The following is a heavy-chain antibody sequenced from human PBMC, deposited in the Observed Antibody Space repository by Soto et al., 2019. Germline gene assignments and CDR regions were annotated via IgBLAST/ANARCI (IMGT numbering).Heavy chain of an antibody. CDR3: ARDGYGDSNAFDI. Sequence: SETLSLTCTVSGGSISSGGYYWSWIRQHPGKGLEWIGYIYYSGSTYYNPSLKSRVTISVDTSKNQFSLKLSSATVADTAVYYCARDGYGDSNAFDIWGQGTMVTVSS. J-gene: IGHJ3*02. CDR2: IYYSGST. D-gene: IGHD4-17*01. V-gene: IGHV4-31*03. CDR1: GGSISSGGYY.